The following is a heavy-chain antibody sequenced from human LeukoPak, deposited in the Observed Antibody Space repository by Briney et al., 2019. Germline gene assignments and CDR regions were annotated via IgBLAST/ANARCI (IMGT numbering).Heavy chain of an antibody. Sequence: GGSLRLSCAASGFTFSSYWMSWVRQAPGKGLEWVANIKQDGSEKYYVDSVKGRFTISRDNAKNSLYLQMYSLRAEDTAVYYCARDETDIVVVPAAMRGRYYYGMDVWGKGTTVTVSS. J-gene: IGHJ6*04. V-gene: IGHV3-7*03. CDR2: IKQDGSEK. CDR1: GFTFSSYW. CDR3: ARDETDIVVVPAAMRGRYYYGMDV. D-gene: IGHD2-2*01.